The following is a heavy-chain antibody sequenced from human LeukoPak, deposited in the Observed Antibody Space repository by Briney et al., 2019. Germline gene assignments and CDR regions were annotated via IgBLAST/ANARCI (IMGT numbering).Heavy chain of an antibody. CDR2: IYHSGST. J-gene: IGHJ4*02. Sequence: SETLSLTCAVSGGSISSNNWWSWVRQPPGKGLEWIGEIYHSGSTNYNPSLKSRVTISVDKSKNQFSLKLSSVTAADTAVYYCATYYDSSGYKLDYWGQGNPGHRLL. CDR3: ATYYDSSGYKLDY. CDR1: GGSISSNNW. D-gene: IGHD3-22*01. V-gene: IGHV4-4*02.